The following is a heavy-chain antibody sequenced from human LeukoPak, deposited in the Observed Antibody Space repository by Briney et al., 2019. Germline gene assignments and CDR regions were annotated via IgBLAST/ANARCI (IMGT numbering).Heavy chain of an antibody. CDR2: IYHSGST. CDR1: GYSISSGYY. Sequence: SETLSLTCTVSGYSISSGYYWGWIRQPPGKGLEWIGSIYHSGSTYYNPSLKSRVTISVDRSKNQFSLKLSSVTAEDTAVYYCARGLAYYDFWRRSAQGDAHHNNWFDPWGQGTLVTVSS. V-gene: IGHV4-38-2*02. J-gene: IGHJ5*02. D-gene: IGHD3-3*01. CDR3: ARGLAYYDFWRRSAQGDAHHNNWFDP.